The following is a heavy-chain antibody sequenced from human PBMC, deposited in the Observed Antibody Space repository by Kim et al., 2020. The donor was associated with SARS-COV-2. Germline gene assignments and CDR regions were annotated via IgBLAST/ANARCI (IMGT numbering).Heavy chain of an antibody. Sequence: GGSLRLSCAASGFPFDDFGMSWVRQAPGKGLEWVSAINWNGGSTGYADSVKGRFTISRDNAKNSLFLQMNSLRAEDTALYHCARGFPTGGAHKNFDYWGQGTLVTVSS. CDR3: ARGFPTGGAHKNFDY. CDR2: INWNGGST. CDR1: GFPFDDFG. J-gene: IGHJ4*02. D-gene: IGHD3-16*01. V-gene: IGHV3-20*01.